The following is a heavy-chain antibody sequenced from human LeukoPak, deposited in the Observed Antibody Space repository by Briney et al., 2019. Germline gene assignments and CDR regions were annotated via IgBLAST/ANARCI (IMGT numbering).Heavy chain of an antibody. CDR2: IYHTGST. Sequence: SETLSLTCTVSGDSISNADYYYWGWIRQPPGRGLEWVASIYHTGSTYYNPSLKSRVTISVDTSKNQFYLKLTSVTAADTAVFYCARHRMPVTGNWFDPWGQGTLVTVSS. CDR1: GDSISNADYYY. D-gene: IGHD6-19*01. V-gene: IGHV4-39*01. J-gene: IGHJ5*02. CDR3: ARHRMPVTGNWFDP.